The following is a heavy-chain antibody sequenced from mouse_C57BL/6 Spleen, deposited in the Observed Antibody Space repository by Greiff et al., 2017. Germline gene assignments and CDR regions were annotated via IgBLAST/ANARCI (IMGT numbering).Heavy chain of an antibody. V-gene: IGHV2-6-1*01. CDR3: ARQRDRGAMDE. CDR2: IWSDGST. Sequence: VKLMESGPGLVAPSPSLSITCTVSGFSLTSYGVHWVRQPPGKGLEWLVVIWSDGSTTYNSAPKARLSNSKDNSKSQVSLKMTSHQTDDTAMYYGARQRDRGAMDEWGQGTSVTVSS. CDR1: GFSLTSYG. D-gene: IGHD3-3*01. J-gene: IGHJ4*01.